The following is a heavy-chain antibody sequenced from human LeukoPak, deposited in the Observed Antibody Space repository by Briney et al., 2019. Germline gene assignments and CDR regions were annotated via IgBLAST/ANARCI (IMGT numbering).Heavy chain of an antibody. CDR1: GFTVSSNY. Sequence: GGSLRLSCAASGFTVSSNYMSWVRQAPGKGLEWVSVIYSGGSTYCADSVKGRFTISRDNSKNTLYLQMNSLRAEDTAVYYCARTQSSGWYSGVFPYDYWGQGTLVTVSS. D-gene: IGHD6-19*01. V-gene: IGHV3-66*01. J-gene: IGHJ4*02. CDR2: IYSGGST. CDR3: ARTQSSGWYSGVFPYDY.